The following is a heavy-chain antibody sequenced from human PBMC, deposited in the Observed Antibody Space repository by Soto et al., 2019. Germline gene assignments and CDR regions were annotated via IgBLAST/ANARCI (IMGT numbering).Heavy chain of an antibody. CDR3: ARAVAVAADFDY. Sequence: GASVKVSCKASGYTFTGYAMHWVRQAPGQRLEWMGWINAGNGNTKYSQKFQGRVTITRDTSASTAYMELSSLRSEDTAVYYCARAVAVAADFDYWGQGTLVTASS. CDR2: INAGNGNT. D-gene: IGHD6-19*01. CDR1: GYTFTGYA. J-gene: IGHJ4*02. V-gene: IGHV1-3*01.